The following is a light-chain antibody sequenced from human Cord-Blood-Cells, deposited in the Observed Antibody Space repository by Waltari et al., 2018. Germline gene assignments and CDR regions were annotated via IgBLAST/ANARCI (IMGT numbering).Light chain of an antibody. J-gene: IGLJ3*02. Sequence: QSVLTQPPSVSGAPGQRVTISCTGSGSNIGAGYDVHWYQQLPGTAPKLLIYGNSTRPSGVPDRFSGSKSGTSASLAITGLQAEDEADYYCQSYDSSLSGSVFGGGTKLTVL. CDR1: GSNIGAGYD. V-gene: IGLV1-40*01. CDR2: GNS. CDR3: QSYDSSLSGSV.